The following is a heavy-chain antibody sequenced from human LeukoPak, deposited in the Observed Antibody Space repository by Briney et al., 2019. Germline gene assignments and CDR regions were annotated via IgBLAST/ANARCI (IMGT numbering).Heavy chain of an antibody. CDR3: AREGHYYVDY. V-gene: IGHV3-48*03. J-gene: IGHJ4*02. Sequence: QPGGSLRLSCAASGFTFNIFEMNWVRQAPGKGLEWVSYISNSGNTTYYADSVKGRSTISRDNTKNSLYLQMNSLRVDDTAVYYCAREGHYYVDYWGQGTLVTVSS. CDR1: GFTFNIFE. CDR2: ISNSGNTT. D-gene: IGHD3-10*02.